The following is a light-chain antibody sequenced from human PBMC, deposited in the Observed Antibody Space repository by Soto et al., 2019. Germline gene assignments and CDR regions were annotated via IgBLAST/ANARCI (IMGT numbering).Light chain of an antibody. Sequence: IVLTQSPATLSLSPGERATPGRRASQSVSNNYQAWYQQKSGQAPRLLIYGASARATGIPDRFSGSGSGTDFTLTIRRLEPEDFAVYYCQTYGSSPPITFGQGKRVEIK. CDR1: QSVSNNY. CDR3: QTYGSSPPIT. J-gene: IGKJ5*01. V-gene: IGKV3-20*01. CDR2: GAS.